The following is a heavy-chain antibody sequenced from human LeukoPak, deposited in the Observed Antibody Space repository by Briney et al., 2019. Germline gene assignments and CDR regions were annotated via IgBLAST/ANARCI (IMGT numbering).Heavy chain of an antibody. CDR3: AELGITMIGGV. D-gene: IGHD3-10*02. CDR2: ISYDGPNK. CDR1: GFTFSSYG. Sequence: GGSLRLSCAASGFTFSSYGMHWVRQAPGKGLEWVAVISYDGPNKYYADSVKGRFTISRDNSKNTLYLQMNSLRAEDTAVYYCAELGITMIGGVWGKGTTVTISS. V-gene: IGHV3-30*18. J-gene: IGHJ6*04.